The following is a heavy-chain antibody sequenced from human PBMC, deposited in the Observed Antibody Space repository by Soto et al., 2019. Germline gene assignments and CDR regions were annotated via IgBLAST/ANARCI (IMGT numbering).Heavy chain of an antibody. Sequence: SETLSLTCTVSGGSITSDGYYWSWIRQHPWKGLEWIGYISNSGITYYNPSLKSRVTISLDTSKNQFSLKPSSVTAADTAIYYCATLHGSENWFDFWGQGTLVTVSS. J-gene: IGHJ5*01. CDR1: GGSITSDGYY. V-gene: IGHV4-31*03. D-gene: IGHD3-10*01. CDR2: ISNSGIT. CDR3: ATLHGSENWFDF.